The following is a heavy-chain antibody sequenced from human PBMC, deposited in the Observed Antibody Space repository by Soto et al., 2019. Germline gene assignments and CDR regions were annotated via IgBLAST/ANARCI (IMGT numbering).Heavy chain of an antibody. CDR3: ARIGWGYDYVWGRYFDH. D-gene: IGHD3-16*01. V-gene: IGHV3-7*01. Sequence: EVHLVESGGGLVQPGGSLRLSCAASAFSFSSYWMSWVRQAPGKGLEWVANIKQDGTEQYYVDSVKGRFTISRDNAXNXXPLQMTSLRAEDTAVYYCARIGWGYDYVWGRYFDHWGQGTLVTVSS. CDR2: IKQDGTEQ. CDR1: AFSFSSYW. J-gene: IGHJ4*02.